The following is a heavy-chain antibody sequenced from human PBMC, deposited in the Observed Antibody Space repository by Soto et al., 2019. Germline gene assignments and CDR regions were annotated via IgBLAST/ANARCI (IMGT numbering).Heavy chain of an antibody. J-gene: IGHJ4*02. CDR3: AKVFVFTIREGFDY. V-gene: IGHV3-23*01. CDR2: ITGGGDST. Sequence: EVQLLESGGGLVQPGGSLRLSCAASGFTFSSYAMSWVRQAPGKGLEWVSAITGGGDSTYYADSVKGRFTVSRDNSKNTLYLQMNSLRAEDTAVYYCAKVFVFTIREGFDYWGLGTLVTVSS. CDR1: GFTFSSYA. D-gene: IGHD3-3*01.